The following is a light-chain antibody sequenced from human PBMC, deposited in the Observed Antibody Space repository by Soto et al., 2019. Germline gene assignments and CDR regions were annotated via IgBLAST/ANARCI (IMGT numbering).Light chain of an antibody. J-gene: IGKJ4*01. CDR2: KAS. V-gene: IGKV1-5*03. CDR1: QSISSW. CDR3: QQYNTYVT. Sequence: IQMTHSPSTLSASVGDRVTITCRASQSISSWLAWYQQKPGKAPKLLIYKASSLESGVPSRFSGSGSGTEFTLTISSLQSDDFATYYCQQYNTYVTFGGGTKVDI.